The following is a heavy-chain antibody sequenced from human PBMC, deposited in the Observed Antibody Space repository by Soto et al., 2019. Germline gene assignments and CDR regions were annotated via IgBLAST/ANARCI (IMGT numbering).Heavy chain of an antibody. V-gene: IGHV3-33*01. Sequence: GGSLRLSCAASGFTFSSYGMHWVRQAPGKGLEWVAVIWYDGSNKYYADSVKGRFTISRDNSKNTLYLQMNSLRAEDTAVYYCARDTYYYDSSGDLSFGFDYWGQGTLVTVSS. CDR3: ARDTYYYDSSGDLSFGFDY. CDR2: IWYDGSNK. CDR1: GFTFSSYG. J-gene: IGHJ4*02. D-gene: IGHD3-22*01.